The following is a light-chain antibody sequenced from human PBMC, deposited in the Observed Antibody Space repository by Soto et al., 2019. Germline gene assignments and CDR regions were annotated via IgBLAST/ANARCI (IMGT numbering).Light chain of an antibody. Sequence: EIVMTQSSDTMSVSPGERATLSCRASQSISRNLAWYQQEPGQAPRLLIYGASTRATGIPDRFSGSGSGTEFTLTISSLQSEEFAVYYCQQYDNWPYTFGQGTKLEIK. V-gene: IGKV3-15*01. J-gene: IGKJ2*01. CDR1: QSISRN. CDR2: GAS. CDR3: QQYDNWPYT.